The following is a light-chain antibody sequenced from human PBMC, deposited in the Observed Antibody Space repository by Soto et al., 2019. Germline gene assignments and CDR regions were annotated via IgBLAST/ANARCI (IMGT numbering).Light chain of an antibody. J-gene: IGKJ2*01. Sequence: DIVMPQTPLSSPVTRGQPASISCRYSKSLVHSDGNTYLSWLQQRPGQPTRLLIYMISNRFSGVTDSFRGSGAGTDFTLNISSVEAEDVGVYDCRAATPPYTFGQGTKLEI. CDR3: RAATPPYT. V-gene: IGKV2-24*01. CDR2: MIS. CDR1: KSLVHSDGNTY.